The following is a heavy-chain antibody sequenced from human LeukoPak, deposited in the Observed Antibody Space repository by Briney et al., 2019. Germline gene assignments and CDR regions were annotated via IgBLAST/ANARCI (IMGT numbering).Heavy chain of an antibody. CDR1: GGTFSSYA. V-gene: IGHV1-69*13. Sequence: ASVKVSCKASGGTFSSYAISWVRQAPGQGLEWMGGIIPIFGTANYAQKFQGRVTITADESTSTAYMELSSLRSEDTAVYYCARRPFPEYYYYMDVWGKGTKVTVSS. CDR2: IIPIFGTA. CDR3: ARRPFPEYYYYMDV. J-gene: IGHJ6*03. D-gene: IGHD1-14*01.